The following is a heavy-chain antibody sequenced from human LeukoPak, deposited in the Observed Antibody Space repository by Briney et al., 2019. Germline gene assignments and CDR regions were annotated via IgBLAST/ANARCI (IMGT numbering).Heavy chain of an antibody. V-gene: IGHV5-51*01. J-gene: IGHJ4*02. Sequence: AESLKISCKGSGYRITSYWIVWVLQMPGKDLEWMGIIYPGDSDPRYSPSFQGQVTISSDKSISTAYLQWSSLQASDTAMYYCPSQYYFDHWGQGTLVTVSS. CDR2: IYPGDSDP. CDR1: GYRITSYW. CDR3: PSQYYFDH.